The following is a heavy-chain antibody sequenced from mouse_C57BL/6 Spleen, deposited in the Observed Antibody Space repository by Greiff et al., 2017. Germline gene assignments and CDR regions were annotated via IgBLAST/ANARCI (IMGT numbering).Heavy chain of an antibody. D-gene: IGHD2-3*01. J-gene: IGHJ2*01. CDR1: GFTFSDYG. CDR2: ISSGRSTI. Sequence: DVRLVESGGGLVKPGGSLKLSCAVSGFTFSDYGMHGVRQAPEKGLEWVAYISSGRSTIYYADTAKGRFTISRDNAKNTLFLQMTSLRSEDTAMYYCARDGYYNYWGQGTTLTVSS. V-gene: IGHV5-17*01. CDR3: ARDGYYNY.